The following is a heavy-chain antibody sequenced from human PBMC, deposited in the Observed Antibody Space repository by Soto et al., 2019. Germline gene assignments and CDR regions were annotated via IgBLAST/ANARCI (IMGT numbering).Heavy chain of an antibody. V-gene: IGHV3-30*18. D-gene: IGHD3-22*01. CDR1: GFTFSSYG. Sequence: QVQLVESGGGVVQPGRSLRLSCAASGFTFSSYGMHWVRQAPGKGLEWVAVISYDGSNKYYADSVKGRFTISRDNSKNTLYLQMNSLRAEDTAVYYCAKARGTMIVVGYFDLWGRGTLVTVSS. CDR2: ISYDGSNK. J-gene: IGHJ2*01. CDR3: AKARGTMIVVGYFDL.